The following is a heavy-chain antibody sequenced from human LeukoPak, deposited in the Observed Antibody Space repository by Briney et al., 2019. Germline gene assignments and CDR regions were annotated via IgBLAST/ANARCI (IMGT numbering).Heavy chain of an antibody. CDR2: ISAYNGNT. CDR3: ARDRGSYYYDSSGGLDY. CDR1: GYTFTTYS. Sequence: GASVKVSCKASGYTFTTYSISWVRQAPGQGLEWMGWISAYNGNTNYAQKFQGRVTMTTDTSTSTAYMELRSLRSDDTAVCYCARDRGSYYYDSSGGLDYWGQGTLVTVSS. D-gene: IGHD3-22*01. V-gene: IGHV1-18*01. J-gene: IGHJ4*02.